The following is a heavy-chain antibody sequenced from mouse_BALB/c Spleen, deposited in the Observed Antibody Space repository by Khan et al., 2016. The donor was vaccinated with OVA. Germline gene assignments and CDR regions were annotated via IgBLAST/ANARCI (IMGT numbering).Heavy chain of an antibody. CDR2: INSDGDYT. Sequence: EVKLVESGGGSVKPGGSLKLSCAASGFTFSTFAMSWVRQTPEMRLEWVTTINSDGDYTYYPDSVTGRFTVSRDNARNTLYLQMSSLRSEDTAMYYCARSPYGNFAYWGQGTLVTVSA. D-gene: IGHD2-1*01. CDR1: GFTFSTFA. J-gene: IGHJ3*01. CDR3: ARSPYGNFAY. V-gene: IGHV5-9-3*01.